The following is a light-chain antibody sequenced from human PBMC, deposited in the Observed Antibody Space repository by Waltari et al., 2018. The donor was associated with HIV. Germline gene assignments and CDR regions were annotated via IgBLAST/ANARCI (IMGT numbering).Light chain of an antibody. CDR3: QSYDSSLSSVV. Sequence: QSALTQPPSVSGAPGQRVTISCSGSSPNVGTGYDVPWSQQLPGTAPKLLMYANSYRPSGVPDRFSGSKSGTSASLAITGLQAEDEADYYCQSYDSSLSSVVFGGGTKLTVL. CDR2: ANS. V-gene: IGLV1-40*01. J-gene: IGLJ2*01. CDR1: SPNVGTGYD.